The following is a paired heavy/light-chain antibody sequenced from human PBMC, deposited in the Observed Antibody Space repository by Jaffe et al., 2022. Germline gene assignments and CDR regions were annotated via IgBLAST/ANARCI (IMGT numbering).Light chain of an antibody. Sequence: QSALTQPPSVSGSPGQSVTISCTGTSSDVGSYNRVSWYQQPPGTAPKLMIYEVSNRPSGVPDRFSGSKSGNTASLTISGLQAEDEADYYCSSYTSSSTYVFGTGTKVTVL. V-gene: IGLV2-18*02. J-gene: IGLJ1*01. CDR2: EVS. CDR1: SSDVGSYNR. CDR3: SSYTSSSTYV.
Heavy chain of an antibody. CDR3: ARLDQGAYYDILTGYFRYDY. CDR2: IYYSGST. CDR1: GGSISSYY. J-gene: IGHJ4*02. D-gene: IGHD3-9*01. Sequence: QVQLQESGPGLVKPSETLSLTCTVSGGSISSYYWSWIRQPPGKGLEWIGYIYYSGSTNYNPSLKSRVTISVDTSKNQFSLKLSSVTAADTAVYYCARLDQGAYYDILTGYFRYDYWGQGTLVTVSS. V-gene: IGHV4-59*01.